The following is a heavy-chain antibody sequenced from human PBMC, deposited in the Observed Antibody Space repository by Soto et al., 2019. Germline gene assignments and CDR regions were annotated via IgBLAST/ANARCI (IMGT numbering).Heavy chain of an antibody. CDR1: GFNPRDHY. Sequence: QVQLVESGGGLVKIGGSLRLPCAASGFNPRDHYMTWIRQAPGKGLEWVSYISGSSSTIYYADSVKGRFTISRDNAKKPLYLQMNSLRAEETAVYYCARDIRGADWGQGTLVTVSS. D-gene: IGHD3-10*01. CDR3: ARDIRGAD. CDR2: ISGSSSTI. V-gene: IGHV3-11*01. J-gene: IGHJ4*02.